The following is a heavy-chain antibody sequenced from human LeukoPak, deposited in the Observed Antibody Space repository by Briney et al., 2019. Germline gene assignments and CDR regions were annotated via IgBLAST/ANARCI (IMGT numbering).Heavy chain of an antibody. CDR1: GFTFSDYY. V-gene: IGHV3-11*01. J-gene: IGHJ5*02. D-gene: IGHD6-19*01. Sequence: GGSLRLSCAASGFTFSDYYMSWIRQAPGKGLGWVSYISSRGSTIYYADSVKGRFTISRDNAKNSLYLQMNSLRAADTAVYYCARDSSGWYFWLDPWGQGTLVTVSS. CDR3: ARDSSGWYFWLDP. CDR2: ISSRGSTI.